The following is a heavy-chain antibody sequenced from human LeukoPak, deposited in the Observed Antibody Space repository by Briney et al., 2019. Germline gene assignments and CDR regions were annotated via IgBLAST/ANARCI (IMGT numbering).Heavy chain of an antibody. V-gene: IGHV4-31*03. CDR3: ARGLSYDFRKKNWFDP. CDR2: IYYSGST. D-gene: IGHD3-3*01. Sequence: SETLSLTCTVSGGSISSGGYSWNWIRQHPGKGLEWIGYIYYSGSTYYNPSLKSRITISVDTSKNQFSLKLSSVTAADTAVYYCARGLSYDFRKKNWFDPWGQGTLVTVSS. J-gene: IGHJ5*02. CDR1: GGSISSGGYS.